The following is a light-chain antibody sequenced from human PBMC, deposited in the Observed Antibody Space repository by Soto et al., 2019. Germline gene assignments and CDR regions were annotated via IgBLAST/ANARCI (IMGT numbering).Light chain of an antibody. CDR3: QHYNGYPMT. CDR2: KAS. V-gene: IGKV1-5*03. J-gene: IGKJ4*01. Sequence: DIQMTQSPSTLSASLGDRVTITCRASHSALTWLAWYQQKPGKAPKLLIYKASTLQSGVPSRFSGSGSGTEFTLTISSLQPDDFATYYCQHYNGYPMTFGGGTKVEIK. CDR1: HSALTW.